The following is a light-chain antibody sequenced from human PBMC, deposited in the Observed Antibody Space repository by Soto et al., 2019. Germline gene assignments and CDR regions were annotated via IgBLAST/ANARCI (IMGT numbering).Light chain of an antibody. CDR1: QTIGKY. CDR3: QQSFSIPFT. CDR2: DAS. Sequence: DIQMTQSPSSLFATVGDRVTITCRASQTIGKYLNWYQQQPGKVPKLLIYDASYLQSGVPSRFSGSESGTDFTLNISDLRPEDFATYYCQQSFSIPFTFGQGTKVDIK. V-gene: IGKV1-39*01. J-gene: IGKJ3*01.